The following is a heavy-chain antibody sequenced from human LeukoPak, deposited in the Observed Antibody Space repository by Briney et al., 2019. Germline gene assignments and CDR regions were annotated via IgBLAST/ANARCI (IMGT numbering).Heavy chain of an antibody. Sequence: GGSLRLSCTASAFTFSSYGMHWVRQAPGKGLEWVAFIRYDGSNEYYADSVKGRFTISRDNSKNTLYLQMNSLRAEDMALYYCAKDIGDGYNFDAFDIWGQGTMVTVSS. CDR2: IRYDGSNE. V-gene: IGHV3-30*02. CDR3: AKDIGDGYNFDAFDI. D-gene: IGHD5-24*01. CDR1: AFTFSSYG. J-gene: IGHJ3*02.